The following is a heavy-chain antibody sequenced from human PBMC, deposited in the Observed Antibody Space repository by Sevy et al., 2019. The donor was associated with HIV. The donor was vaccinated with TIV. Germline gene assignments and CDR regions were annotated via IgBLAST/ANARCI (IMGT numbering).Heavy chain of an antibody. J-gene: IGHJ4*02. Sequence: GGSLRLSCATSGFTFDDYTMHWVRQAPGKGLEWVSGISWNSGSIGYADSVKGRFTISRDNAKNSLSLQMNSPRAEDTALYYCAKDISGEGEGSYYFDYWGQGTLVTVSS. D-gene: IGHD3-10*01. CDR1: GFTFDDYT. CDR2: ISWNSGSI. V-gene: IGHV3-9*01. CDR3: AKDISGEGEGSYYFDY.